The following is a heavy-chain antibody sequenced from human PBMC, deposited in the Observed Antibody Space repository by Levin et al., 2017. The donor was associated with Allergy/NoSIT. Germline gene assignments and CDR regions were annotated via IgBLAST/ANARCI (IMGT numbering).Heavy chain of an antibody. D-gene: IGHD3-22*01. Sequence: AGGSLRLSCTPSGFTFSSHAMAWVRQAPGKGLEWVSGISGPGATTYYADSVKGRFIVSRDNSENTLFLQMNSLGDEDTAIYYCAREPYESNGHQFELWGQGTLVTVAS. CDR1: GFTFSSHA. J-gene: IGHJ4*02. V-gene: IGHV3-23*01. CDR3: AREPYESNGHQFEL. CDR2: ISGPGATT.